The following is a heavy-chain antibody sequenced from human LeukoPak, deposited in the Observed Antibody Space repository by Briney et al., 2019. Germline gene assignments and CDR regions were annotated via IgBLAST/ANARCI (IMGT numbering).Heavy chain of an antibody. D-gene: IGHD6-13*01. CDR3: ARGGVRTAASSLGY. J-gene: IGHJ4*01. CDR2: INPNSGGT. Sequence: ASVKVSCKASGYTFTGYYMHWVRQAPGQGLEWMGWINPNSGGTNYAQKFRGRVTMTRDTSITTAYMEQTRLKSDDTAVYYCARGGVRTAASSLGYWGQGTLVTVSS. V-gene: IGHV1-2*02. CDR1: GYTFTGYY.